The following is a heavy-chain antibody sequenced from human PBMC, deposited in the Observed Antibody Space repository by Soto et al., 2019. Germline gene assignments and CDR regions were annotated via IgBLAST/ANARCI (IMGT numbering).Heavy chain of an antibody. V-gene: IGHV3-21*06. CDR2: ISSTTNYI. J-gene: IGHJ4*02. CDR1: GFTFSNYV. Sequence: GGSLRLSCAASGFTFSNYVMSWVCQAPGKGLEWVSSISSTTNYIYYGDSMKGRFTISRDNAKNSLYLEMNSLRAEDTAVYYCARESEDLTSNFDYWGQGTLVTVSS. CDR3: ARESEDLTSNFDY.